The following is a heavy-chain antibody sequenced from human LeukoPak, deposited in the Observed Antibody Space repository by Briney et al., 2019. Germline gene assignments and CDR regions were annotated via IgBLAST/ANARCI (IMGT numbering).Heavy chain of an antibody. Sequence: PSETLSLTCSVSNGSISTYYWSWIRQSPGKGLEWIGYISYGGATTYNPSLKRRVTLSVDSPKNHFSLRLTSLTAADTPLSYCARHGGTLDYFDSWGPGSLVTVSS. CDR2: ISYGGAT. V-gene: IGHV4-59*08. CDR3: ARHGGTLDYFDS. CDR1: NGSISTYY. J-gene: IGHJ4*02. D-gene: IGHD1-26*01.